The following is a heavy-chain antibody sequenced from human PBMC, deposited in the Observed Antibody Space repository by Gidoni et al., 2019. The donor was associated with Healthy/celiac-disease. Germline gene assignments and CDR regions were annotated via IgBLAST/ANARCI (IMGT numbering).Heavy chain of an antibody. J-gene: IGHJ4*02. CDR1: GFTFTRSA. V-gene: IGHV1-58*02. CDR2: IVVGSGNT. CDR3: AADYDSGQGY. Sequence: QMQLVQSGPEVKKPGTSVKVSCKASGFTFTRSAMQWVRQARGQRLEWIGWIVVGSGNTNYAQKFQERVTITRDMSTSTAYMELSSLRSEDTAVYYGAADYDSGQGYWGQGTLVTVSS. D-gene: IGHD3-16*01.